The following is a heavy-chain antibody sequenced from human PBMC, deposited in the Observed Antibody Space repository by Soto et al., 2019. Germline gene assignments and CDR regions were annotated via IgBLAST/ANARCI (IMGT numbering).Heavy chain of an antibody. D-gene: IGHD1-20*01. Sequence: QVQLQESGPGLVKPSQTLSLTCSVSGDSLRSGEYYWTWIRQSPGKGREWILFVLYGGSTKYNPSLESRLTLSVSRAKNPLSLRLSSVTVADTAMSFCARGWDTRITGTTTWFDPWGPGTLVTVSS. V-gene: IGHV4-30-4*01. CDR3: ARGWDTRITGTTTWFDP. CDR1: GDSLRSGEYY. CDR2: VLYGGST. J-gene: IGHJ5*02.